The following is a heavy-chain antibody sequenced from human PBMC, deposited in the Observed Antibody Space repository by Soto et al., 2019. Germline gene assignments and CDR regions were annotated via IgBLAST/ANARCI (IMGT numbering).Heavy chain of an antibody. CDR3: ARVKADFYYYYGMDV. CDR1: GFTFSSYG. Sequence: GGSLRLSCAASGFTFSSYGMHWVRQAPGKGLEWVAVIWYDGSNKYYADSVKGRFTISRDNSKNTLYLQMNSLRAEDTAVYYCARVKADFYYYYGMDVWGQGTTVTVSS. J-gene: IGHJ6*02. V-gene: IGHV3-33*01. CDR2: IWYDGSNK.